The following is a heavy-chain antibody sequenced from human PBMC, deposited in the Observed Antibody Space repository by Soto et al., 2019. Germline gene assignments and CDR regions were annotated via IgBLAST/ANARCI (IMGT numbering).Heavy chain of an antibody. CDR1: GFTFSSYG. J-gene: IGHJ4*02. V-gene: IGHV3-33*01. CDR2: IFYNGNNQ. CDR3: ARDSARGIQLWSSVFDS. D-gene: IGHD5-18*01. Sequence: QVQLVESGGGVVQPGRSLRLSCAASGFTFSSYGMHWVRQAPGKGLEWVAVIFYNGNNQDYADSVKGRFTISRDNSNNTLYLEMNSLRGEDTAVYYCARDSARGIQLWSSVFDSWGQGTLVTVSS.